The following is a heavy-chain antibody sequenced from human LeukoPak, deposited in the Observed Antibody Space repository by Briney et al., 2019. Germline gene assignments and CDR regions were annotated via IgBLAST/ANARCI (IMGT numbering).Heavy chain of an antibody. V-gene: IGHV4-34*01. CDR3: ASKYYDDSN. J-gene: IGHJ4*02. D-gene: IGHD3-22*01. CDR2: INDSGCN. Sequence: SETLSLTCAVYGGSFSGYYWSWIRQPPGRGLEWIGEINDSGCNNYNRSLKSRGTISVDTSKNQPFLKLNSVTAADTAVYYCASKYYDDSNWGQGTLVTVSS. CDR1: GGSFSGYY.